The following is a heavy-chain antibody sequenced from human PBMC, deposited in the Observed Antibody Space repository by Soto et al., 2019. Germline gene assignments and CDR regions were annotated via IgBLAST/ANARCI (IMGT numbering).Heavy chain of an antibody. CDR3: ARDYYDSSGYQAGAFDI. D-gene: IGHD3-22*01. CDR2: IIPIFGTA. Sequence: QVQLVQSGAEVKKPGSSVKVSCKASGGTFSSYAISWVRQAPGQGLEWMGGIIPIFGTANYAQKLQGRVTITADESTSTAYMELSSLRSEDTAVYYCARDYYDSSGYQAGAFDIWGQGTMVTVSS. J-gene: IGHJ3*02. V-gene: IGHV1-69*01. CDR1: GGTFSSYA.